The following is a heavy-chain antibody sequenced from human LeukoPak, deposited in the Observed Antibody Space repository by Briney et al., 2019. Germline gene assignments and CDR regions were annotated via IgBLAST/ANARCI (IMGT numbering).Heavy chain of an antibody. CDR3: AKDQSRDYGSGSYFRGIFGY. CDR1: GFTFSSYA. Sequence: PGGSLRLSCAASGFTFSSYAMSWVRHAPGQGLEWVSTISYSGGSTYYADSVKGRFTISRDNSKNTLYLQMNSLRAEDTAVYYCAKDQSRDYGSGSYFRGIFGYWGQGTLVSVSS. J-gene: IGHJ4*02. CDR2: ISYSGGST. D-gene: IGHD3-10*01. V-gene: IGHV3-23*01.